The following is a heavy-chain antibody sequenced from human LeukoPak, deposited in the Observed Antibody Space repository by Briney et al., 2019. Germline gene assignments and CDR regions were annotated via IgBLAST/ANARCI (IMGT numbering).Heavy chain of an antibody. CDR2: IYTSGST. Sequence: PSETLSLTCTVSGGSISGYYWNWMRQPAGKGLEWIGRIYTSGSTDFNPSLKSRVTMSVDTSKNQFSLKLSSVTAADTAMYYCAKLYSWNNVFDPWGQGTLVTVSS. CDR3: AKLYSWNNVFDP. J-gene: IGHJ5*02. V-gene: IGHV4-4*07. CDR1: GGSISGYY. D-gene: IGHD1/OR15-1a*01.